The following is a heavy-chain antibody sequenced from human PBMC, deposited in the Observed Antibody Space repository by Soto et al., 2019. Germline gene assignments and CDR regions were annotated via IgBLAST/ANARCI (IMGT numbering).Heavy chain of an antibody. J-gene: IGHJ6*02. CDR3: ARVIDDFWSSGYYYGMDV. CDR2: ISSSSSYI. Sequence: EVQLVKSGGGLVKPGGSLRLSCAASGFTFSSYSMNWVRQAPGKGLEWVSSISSSSSYIYYADSVKGRFTISRDNAKNSLYLQMHSLRAEDTAVYYCARVIDDFWSSGYYYGMDVWGQGTTVTVSS. D-gene: IGHD3-3*01. V-gene: IGHV3-21*01. CDR1: GFTFSSYS.